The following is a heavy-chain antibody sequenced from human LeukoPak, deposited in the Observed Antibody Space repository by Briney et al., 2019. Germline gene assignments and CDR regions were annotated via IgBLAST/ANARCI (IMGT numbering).Heavy chain of an antibody. CDR2: FDPEDGET. CDR3: ATGSPSQRRGVIRHGGGVFDY. CDR1: GYTLTELS. J-gene: IGHJ4*02. Sequence: ASVKVSCKVSGYTLTELSMHWVRQAPGKGLEWMGGFDPEDGETIYAQKFQGRVTMTEDTSTDTAYTELSSLRSEDTAVYYCATGSPSQRRGVIRHGGGVFDYWGQGTLVTVSS. D-gene: IGHD3-10*01. V-gene: IGHV1-24*01.